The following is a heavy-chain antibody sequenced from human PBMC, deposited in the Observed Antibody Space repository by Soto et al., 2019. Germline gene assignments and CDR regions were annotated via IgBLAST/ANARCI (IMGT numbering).Heavy chain of an antibody. Sequence: EVQLLESGGSLVQPGGSLRLSCAASGFRFSSYAMNWVRQAPGKGLEWVSSISGIGDDSYYADSVTGRFAISRDKSKTTPFLQMNSLRAEDTARHYCAKESTILIGVPSDGMDVCGQVTTV. J-gene: IGHJ6*02. D-gene: IGHD2-8*01. CDR2: ISGIGDDS. CDR1: GFRFSSYA. CDR3: AKESTILIGVPSDGMDV. V-gene: IGHV3-23*01.